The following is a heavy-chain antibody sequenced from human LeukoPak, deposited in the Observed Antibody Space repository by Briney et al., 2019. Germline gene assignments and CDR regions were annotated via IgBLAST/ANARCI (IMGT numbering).Heavy chain of an antibody. V-gene: IGHV4-39*01. CDR2: NSGRT. D-gene: IGHD3-16*01. CDR1: GGFISNSNYY. CDR3: VRLRYYDASLPPL. Sequence: PSENLSLTCTVSGGFISNSNYYWGWIRQTPGKGLDWIGSNSGRTYYNPSLNGRVTISMDTSKNQFSLRLSSVTAADTASFYCVRLRYYDASLPPLWGQGTQVIVSS. J-gene: IGHJ4*02.